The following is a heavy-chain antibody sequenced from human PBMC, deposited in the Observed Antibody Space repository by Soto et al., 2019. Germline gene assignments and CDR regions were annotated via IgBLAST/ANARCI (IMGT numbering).Heavy chain of an antibody. V-gene: IGHV1-8*01. CDR2: MNPNSGNI. J-gene: IGHJ6*03. D-gene: IGHD2-15*01. CDR3: ARGRGYCSGGSCHFIYYYYYMDV. CDR1: GYTFTSYD. Sequence: ASVKVSCKASGYTFTSYDINWVRQATGQGLEWMGWMNPNSGNIGYAQKFQGRVTMTRNTSISTAYMELSSLRSEDTAVYYCARGRGYCSGGSCHFIYYYYYMDVWGKGTTVTVSS.